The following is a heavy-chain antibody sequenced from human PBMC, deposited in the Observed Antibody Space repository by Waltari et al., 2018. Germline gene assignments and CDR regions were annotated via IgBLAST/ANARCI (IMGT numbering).Heavy chain of an antibody. J-gene: IGHJ5*02. CDR1: GYSFTSYW. D-gene: IGHD3-3*01. CDR2: IYPGDSDT. V-gene: IGHV5-51*01. Sequence: EVQLVQSGAEVKKPGESLKISCKGSGYSFTSYWIGWVRQIPGKGLEWMGIIYPGDSDTRYSPSFQGQVTISADKSISTAYLQWSSLKASDTAMYYCARAKTRFFGVVGWFDPWGQGTLVTVSS. CDR3: ARAKTRFFGVVGWFDP.